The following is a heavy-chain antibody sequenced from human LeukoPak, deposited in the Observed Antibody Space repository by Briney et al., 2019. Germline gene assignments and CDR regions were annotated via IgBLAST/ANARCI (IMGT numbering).Heavy chain of an antibody. J-gene: IGHJ3*01. CDR1: GFIFRNFA. CDR2: MWTDRSDK. V-gene: IGHV3-33*01. Sequence: PGGSLRLSCAASGFIFRNFAMQWVRQAPGKGLEWVGVMWTDRSDKYYADSVKGRFTISRDNSRNALYLQMNNLRAEDTAVYYCARGPYYNPSDAFDLWGQGTVVTV. CDR3: ARGPYYNPSDAFDL. D-gene: IGHD3-10*01.